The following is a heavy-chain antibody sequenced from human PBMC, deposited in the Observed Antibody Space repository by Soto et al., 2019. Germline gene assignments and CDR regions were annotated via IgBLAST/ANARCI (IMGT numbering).Heavy chain of an antibody. CDR3: ARDSQLRYFDWLLLEENFDY. CDR2: ISAYNGNT. V-gene: IGHV1-18*01. Sequence: GASVKVSCKASGYTFTSYGISWVRQAPGQGLEWMGWISAYNGNTNYAQKLQGRVTMTTGTSTSTAYMELRSLRSDDTAVYYCARDSQLRYFDWLLLEENFDYWGQGTLVTVSS. D-gene: IGHD3-9*01. CDR1: GYTFTSYG. J-gene: IGHJ4*02.